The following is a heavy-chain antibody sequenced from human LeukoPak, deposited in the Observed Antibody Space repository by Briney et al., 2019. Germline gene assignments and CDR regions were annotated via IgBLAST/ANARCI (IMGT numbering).Heavy chain of an antibody. J-gene: IGHJ4*02. Sequence: PGGSLSLSCAASGFGFSSYAMSWIRQAPGKGLEWVSAISGGGGSTYYADSRKRRFTISRDNSKNTLYLQMDSLRVEDTAFYYCSKDRGRGWGQGTLVTVSS. D-gene: IGHD3-10*01. V-gene: IGHV3-23*01. CDR2: ISGGGGST. CDR3: SKDRGRG. CDR1: GFGFSSYA.